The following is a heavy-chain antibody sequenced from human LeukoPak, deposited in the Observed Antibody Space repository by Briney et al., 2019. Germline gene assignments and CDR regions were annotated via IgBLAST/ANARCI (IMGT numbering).Heavy chain of an antibody. CDR3: VRDTAYDFWSDPTGLFHV. CDR1: GDTFTNYG. J-gene: IGHJ3*01. Sequence: SAKVSCKASGDTFTNYGITWVRQAPGQGLEWMGWISAHNGNINYARKIQGRVTMTTDTSTSTVYMELRSLRSDDTAVYYCVRDTAYDFWSDPTGLFHVWAQGTRVTVS. V-gene: IGHV1-18*01. D-gene: IGHD3-3*01. CDR2: ISAHNGNI.